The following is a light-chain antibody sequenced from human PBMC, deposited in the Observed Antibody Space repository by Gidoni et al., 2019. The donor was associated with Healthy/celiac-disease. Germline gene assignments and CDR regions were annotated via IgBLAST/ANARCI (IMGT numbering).Light chain of an antibody. V-gene: IGKV1-9*01. J-gene: IGKJ4*01. CDR2: AAS. CDR1: PGISSY. CDR3: QQLNSYPPSLT. Sequence: IQLTPSPSSLSASVGDRVTITCRASPGISSYLAWYQQKPGKAPKLLISAASPLQSGVPSRFSGSGSGTDFTLTISSLQPEDFATYYCQQLNSYPPSLTFGGGTKVEIK.